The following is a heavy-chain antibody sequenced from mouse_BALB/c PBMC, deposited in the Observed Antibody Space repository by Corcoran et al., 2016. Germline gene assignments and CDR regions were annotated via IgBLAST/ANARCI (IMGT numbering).Heavy chain of an antibody. J-gene: IGHJ4*01. CDR2: INTYTGEP. CDR1: GYTFTNYG. Sequence: QIQLVQSGPELKKPGETVKISCKASGYTFTNYGMNWVKQAPGKGLKWMGWINTYTGEPTYADDFKGRFAFSLETPASTAYLQINNLKNEDMATYFCARRRNGNYVYAMDYWGQGTSVTVSS. CDR3: ARRRNGNYVYAMDY. V-gene: IGHV9-1*02. D-gene: IGHD2-1*01.